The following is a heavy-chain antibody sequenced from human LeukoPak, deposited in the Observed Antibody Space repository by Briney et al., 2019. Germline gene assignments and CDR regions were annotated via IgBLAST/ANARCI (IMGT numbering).Heavy chain of an antibody. CDR2: IYYTGST. J-gene: IGHJ4*02. CDR1: GDSISTYY. V-gene: IGHV4-59*01. D-gene: IGHD1-26*01. CDR3: ARGFRGASFDY. Sequence: SETLSLTCTVSGDSISTYYWSWIRQPPGKGLEWIGYIYYTGSTNYNPSLKSRVTISVDTSKNQFSLKLSSVTAADTAVYYCARGFRGASFDYWGQGTLVTVSS.